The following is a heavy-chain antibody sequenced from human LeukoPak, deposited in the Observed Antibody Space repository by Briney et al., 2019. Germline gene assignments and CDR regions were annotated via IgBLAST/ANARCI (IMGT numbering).Heavy chain of an antibody. CDR2: IYYSGST. J-gene: IGHJ4*02. CDR1: GGSISSYY. Sequence: SETLSLTCTVSGGSISSYYWSWIRQPPGKGLEWIGYIYYSGSTNYNPSLKSRVTISVDTSRNQFSLKLSSVTAADTAVYYCARHHYIYSYGYFDYWGQGTLVTVSS. D-gene: IGHD5-18*01. CDR3: ARHHYIYSYGYFDY. V-gene: IGHV4-59*08.